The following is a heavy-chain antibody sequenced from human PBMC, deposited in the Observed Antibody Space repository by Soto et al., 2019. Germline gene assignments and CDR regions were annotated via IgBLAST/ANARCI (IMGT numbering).Heavy chain of an antibody. Sequence: GASVKVSCKASGGTFSSYAISWVRQAPGQGLEWMGGIIPIFGTANYAQKFQGRVTITADESTSTAYMELSSLRSEDTAVYYCARDQLVNRYYYYGMDVWGQGTTVTVSS. J-gene: IGHJ6*02. CDR2: IIPIFGTA. V-gene: IGHV1-69*13. D-gene: IGHD2-2*01. CDR3: ARDQLVNRYYYYGMDV. CDR1: GGTFSSYA.